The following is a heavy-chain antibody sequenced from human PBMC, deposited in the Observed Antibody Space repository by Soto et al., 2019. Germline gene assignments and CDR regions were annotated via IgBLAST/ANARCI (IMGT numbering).Heavy chain of an antibody. D-gene: IGHD2-15*01. V-gene: IGHV1-2*04. CDR2: INPNSGGT. CDR3: AREGGRPYCSGGSCYSSFGFDY. J-gene: IGHJ4*02. Sequence: ASVKVSCKASGYTFTGYYMHWVRQAPGQGLEWMGWINPNSGGTNYAQKFQGWVTMTRDTSISTAYMELSRLRSDDTAVYYCAREGGRPYCSGGSCYSSFGFDYWGQGTLVTVSS. CDR1: GYTFTGYY.